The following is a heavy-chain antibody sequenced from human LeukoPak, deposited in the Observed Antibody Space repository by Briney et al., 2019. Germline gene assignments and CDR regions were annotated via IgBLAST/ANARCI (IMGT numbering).Heavy chain of an antibody. CDR1: GFTLSSDG. D-gene: IGHD2-15*01. CDR2: MGGSGGSA. CDR3: AKNGHRGAYCSGGSCYPYYYYYMDV. J-gene: IGHJ6*03. Sequence: GGSLRLSCAASGFTLSSDGMSWGREAPGQGGESVSGMGGSGGSAYYADSVPGRFTIPRDKSRHTLYLQMNSMRAEDTAVYYCAKNGHRGAYCSGGSCYPYYYYYMDVSGTGTTVTMSS. V-gene: IGHV3-23*01.